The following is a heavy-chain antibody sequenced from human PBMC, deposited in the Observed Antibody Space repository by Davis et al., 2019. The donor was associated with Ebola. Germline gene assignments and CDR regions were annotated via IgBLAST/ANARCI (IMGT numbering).Heavy chain of an antibody. Sequence: GESLKISCAASGFTFSSYGMHWVRQAPGKGLEWVAFIRYDGSNKYYADSVKGRFTISRDNSKNTLYLQMNSLRAEDTAVYYCAKEMAVAAPIYGYFDLWGRGTLVTVSS. V-gene: IGHV3-30*02. CDR3: AKEMAVAAPIYGYFDL. D-gene: IGHD6-19*01. CDR2: IRYDGSNK. CDR1: GFTFSSYG. J-gene: IGHJ2*01.